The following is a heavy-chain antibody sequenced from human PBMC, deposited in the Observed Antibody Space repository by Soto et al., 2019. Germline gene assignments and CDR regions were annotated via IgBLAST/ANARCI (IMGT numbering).Heavy chain of an antibody. V-gene: IGHV1-69*06. J-gene: IGHJ4*02. Sequence: SVKVSCKTSGDIFSGYSISWVRQAPGQGLEWMGGIIPIFGTTNYAQRFHGRVTITADKSTSTVYMELYSLKSEDTAVYYCARDLGSGYDPGDYSGQGTLVTVSS. CDR1: GDIFSGYS. CDR2: IIPIFGTT. D-gene: IGHD5-12*01. CDR3: ARDLGSGYDPGDY.